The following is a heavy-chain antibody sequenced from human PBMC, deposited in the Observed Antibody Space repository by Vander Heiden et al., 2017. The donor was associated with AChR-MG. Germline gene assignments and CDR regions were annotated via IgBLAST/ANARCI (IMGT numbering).Heavy chain of an antibody. CDR3: AYRGEYYGDYVFPYYYMDV. CDR2: IYYSGST. V-gene: IGHV4-31*03. CDR1: GGSISSGGYY. J-gene: IGHJ6*03. D-gene: IGHD4-17*01. Sequence: QVQLQESGPGLVKPSQTLSLTCTVSGGSISSGGYYWSWIRQHPGKGLEWIGYIYYSGSTYYNPSLKSRVTISVDTSKNQFSLKLSSVTAADTAVYYCAYRGEYYGDYVFPYYYMDVWGKGTTVTVSS.